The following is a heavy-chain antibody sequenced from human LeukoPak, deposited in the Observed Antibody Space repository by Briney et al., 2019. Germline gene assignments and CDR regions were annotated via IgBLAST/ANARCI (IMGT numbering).Heavy chain of an antibody. D-gene: IGHD1-26*01. CDR3: ARAPFGGSYSSGEDY. CDR1: GGAFSSYA. CDR2: IIPIFGTA. J-gene: IGHJ4*02. V-gene: IGHV1-69*13. Sequence: SVKVSCKASGGAFSSYAISWVRQAPGQGLEWMGGIIPIFGTANYAQKFQGRVTITADESTSTAYMELSSLRSEDTAVYYCARAPFGGSYSSGEDYWGQGTLVTVSS.